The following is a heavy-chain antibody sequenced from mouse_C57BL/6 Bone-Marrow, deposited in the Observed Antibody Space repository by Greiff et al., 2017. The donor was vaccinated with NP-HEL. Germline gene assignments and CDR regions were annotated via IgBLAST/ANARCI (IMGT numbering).Heavy chain of an antibody. D-gene: IGHD2-1*01. CDR3: AREGYGNWPFDY. Sequence: EVQLQQSGPELVKPGASVKMSCKASGYTFTDYNMHWVKQSHGKSLEWIGYINPNNGGTSYNQKFKGKATLTVNKSSSTAYMELRSLTSEDSAVYYCAREGYGNWPFDYWGQGTTLTVSS. CDR2: INPNNGGT. J-gene: IGHJ2*01. CDR1: GYTFTDYN. V-gene: IGHV1-22*01.